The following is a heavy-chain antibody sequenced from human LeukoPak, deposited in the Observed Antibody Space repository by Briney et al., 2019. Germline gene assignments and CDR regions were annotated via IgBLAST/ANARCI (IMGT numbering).Heavy chain of an antibody. Sequence: ASVKVSCKASGYIFTGYYMHWVRRAPGQGLEWVGWINPTTGDTHFAQKFQGRVTMTRDTSITTAYMEANRLRSDDTAVYYCARDTEYWGQGTLVTVSS. V-gene: IGHV1-2*02. CDR2: INPTTGDT. D-gene: IGHD1-14*01. J-gene: IGHJ4*02. CDR3: ARDTEY. CDR1: GYIFTGYY.